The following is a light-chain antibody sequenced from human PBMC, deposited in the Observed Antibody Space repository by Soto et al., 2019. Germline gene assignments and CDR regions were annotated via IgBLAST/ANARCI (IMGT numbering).Light chain of an antibody. Sequence: EIVMTQSPATLSVSPGVRATLSCRASQSVSSNLAWYQQKPGQAPRLLIYGASTRATVIPARFSGSGSGTDFSHTISSLQSEDFAVYHCQQYNNWTSILFGHGTRLE. CDR2: GAS. CDR3: QQYNNWTSIL. J-gene: IGKJ5*01. V-gene: IGKV3D-15*01. CDR1: QSVSSN.